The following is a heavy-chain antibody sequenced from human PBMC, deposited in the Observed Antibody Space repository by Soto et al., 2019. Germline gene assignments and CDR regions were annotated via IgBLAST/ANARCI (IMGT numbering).Heavy chain of an antibody. CDR2: IYYGGST. Sequence: SETLSLTCTVSGDSISTDYWSWIRQSPGKGLEWIGFIYYGGSTNYNPSLKSRVTISVDTPKNQYSLKLSSVTAADSAVYYCARAHYGDYGYGMDVWGQGTTVTVSS. CDR1: GDSISTDY. V-gene: IGHV4-59*12. CDR3: ARAHYGDYGYGMDV. D-gene: IGHD4-17*01. J-gene: IGHJ6*02.